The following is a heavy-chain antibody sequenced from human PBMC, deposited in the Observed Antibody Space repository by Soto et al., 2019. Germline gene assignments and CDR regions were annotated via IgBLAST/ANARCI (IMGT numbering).Heavy chain of an antibody. Sequence: GGSLRLSCAASGFTVSSNYMSWVRQAPGKGLEWVSVIYSGGSTYYADSVKGRFTISRDKSKNTLYLQMNSLRAEDTAVYYCARDGYSYGYRTGEEAYYYGMDVWGQGTTVTVSS. D-gene: IGHD5-18*01. CDR1: GFTVSSNY. CDR3: ARDGYSYGYRTGEEAYYYGMDV. V-gene: IGHV3-66*01. CDR2: IYSGGST. J-gene: IGHJ6*02.